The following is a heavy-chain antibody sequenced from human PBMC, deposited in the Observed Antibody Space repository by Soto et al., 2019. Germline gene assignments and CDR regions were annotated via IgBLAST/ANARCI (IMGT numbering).Heavy chain of an antibody. J-gene: IGHJ4*02. D-gene: IGHD1-1*01. CDR2: SSNSGTFS. CDR3: ARSGDNYNRLDY. Sequence: PGGSLRLSCEGSGFTFSYYYIIWIRQAPGKVLEWISYSSNSGTFSRYADSVKGRFSISRDNTKNLLYLQVNSLRAEDTAVYYCARSGDNYNRLDYWGQGTPVTVSS. CDR1: GFTFSYYY. V-gene: IGHV3-11*06.